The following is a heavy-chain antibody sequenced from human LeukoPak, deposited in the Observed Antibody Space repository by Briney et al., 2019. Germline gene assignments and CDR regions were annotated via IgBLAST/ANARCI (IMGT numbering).Heavy chain of an antibody. D-gene: IGHD2-15*01. CDR2: INHSGST. Sequence: SSETLSLTCAVYGGSFSGYYWGWIRQPPGKGLEWIGEINHSGSTNYNPPLKSRVTISVDTSKNQFSLKLSSVTAADTAVYYCARAVVVAATRYYYMDVWGKGTTVTVSS. V-gene: IGHV4-34*01. J-gene: IGHJ6*03. CDR3: ARAVVVAATRYYYMDV. CDR1: GGSFSGYY.